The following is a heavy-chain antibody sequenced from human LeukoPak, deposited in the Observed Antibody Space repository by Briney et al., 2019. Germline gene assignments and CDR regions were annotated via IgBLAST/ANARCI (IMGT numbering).Heavy chain of an antibody. CDR1: GGSISSSSYY. CDR3: ASPSSSSSTYDY. Sequence: PSETLSLTCSVSGGSISSSSYYWGWIRQPPGKGLEWIGSINYSGKTYYNPSLKSRVTISVDTSKNQFSLKLRSVTAADTAVYYCASPSSSSSTYDYWGQGTLVTVSS. J-gene: IGHJ4*02. D-gene: IGHD6-6*01. CDR2: INYSGKT. V-gene: IGHV4-39*01.